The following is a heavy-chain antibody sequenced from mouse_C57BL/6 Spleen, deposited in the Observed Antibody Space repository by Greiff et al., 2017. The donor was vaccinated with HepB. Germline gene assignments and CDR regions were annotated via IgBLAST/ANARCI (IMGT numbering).Heavy chain of an antibody. CDR2: INPNNGGT. Sequence: VQLQQSGPELVKPGASVKIPCKASGYTFTDYNMDWVKQSHGKSLEWIGDINPNNGGTIYNQKFKGKATLTVDKSSSTAYIELRSLTSEDTAVYYCARRGYGNYVYYAMDYWGQGTSVTVSS. J-gene: IGHJ4*01. CDR1: GYTFTDYN. D-gene: IGHD2-10*02. V-gene: IGHV1-18*01. CDR3: ARRGYGNYVYYAMDY.